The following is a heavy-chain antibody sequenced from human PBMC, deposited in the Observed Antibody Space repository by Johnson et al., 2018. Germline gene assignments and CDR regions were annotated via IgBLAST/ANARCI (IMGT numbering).Heavy chain of an antibody. J-gene: IGHJ3*02. CDR2: ISYDGSNK. D-gene: IGHD4-23*01. Sequence: QVQLVESGGGVVQPGRSLRLSCAASGFTFSSYAMHWVRQAPGKGLEWVAVISYDGSNKYYADSVKGRFTISRDNSKNTLYLQMNRLRAEDTAVYYCARFPFSYGGNSRGGAFVIWGQGTRVTVSS. CDR1: GFTFSSYA. CDR3: ARFPFSYGGNSRGGAFVI. V-gene: IGHV3-30-3*01.